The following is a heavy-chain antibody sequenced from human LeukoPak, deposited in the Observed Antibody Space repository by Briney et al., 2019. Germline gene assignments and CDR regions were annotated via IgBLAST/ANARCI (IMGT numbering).Heavy chain of an antibody. J-gene: IGHJ4*02. CDR3: AGDGGGIAAAIDY. V-gene: IGHV3-23*01. CDR2: ISGSGGST. CDR1: GFTFSSYA. Sequence: PGGSLRLSCAASGFTFSSYAMSWVRQAPGKGLEWVSAISGSGGSTYYADSVKGRFTISRDNSKNTPYLQMNSLRAEDTAVYYCAGDGGGIAAAIDYWGQGTLVTVSS. D-gene: IGHD6-13*01.